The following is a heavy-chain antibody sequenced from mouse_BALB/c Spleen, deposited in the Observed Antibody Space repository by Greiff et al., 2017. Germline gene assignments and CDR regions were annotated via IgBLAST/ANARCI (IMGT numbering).Heavy chain of an antibody. CDR1: GYTFTSYW. Sequence: QVQLQQSGAELARPGASVKLSCKASGYTFTSYWMQWVKQRPGQGLEWIGAIYPGDGDTRYTQKFKGKATLTADKSSSTAYMQLSSLASEDSAVYYCARREDYDDAMDYWGQGTSVTVSS. CDR2: IYPGDGDT. D-gene: IGHD2-4*01. CDR3: ARREDYDDAMDY. V-gene: IGHV1-87*01. J-gene: IGHJ4*01.